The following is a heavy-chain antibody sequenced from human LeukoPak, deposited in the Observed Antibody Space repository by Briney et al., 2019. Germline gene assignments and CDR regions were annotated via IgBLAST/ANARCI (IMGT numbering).Heavy chain of an antibody. Sequence: GGSLRLSCAASGFTFSSYGMHWVRQAPGKGLEWVAFIRYDGSDKYYADSVKGRFTVSRDNSKNTLYLQMNSLRAEDTTVYYCAKVGIAVAGTGYWGQGTLVTVSS. D-gene: IGHD6-19*01. J-gene: IGHJ4*02. CDR1: GFTFSSYG. CDR3: AKVGIAVAGTGY. V-gene: IGHV3-30*02. CDR2: IRYDGSDK.